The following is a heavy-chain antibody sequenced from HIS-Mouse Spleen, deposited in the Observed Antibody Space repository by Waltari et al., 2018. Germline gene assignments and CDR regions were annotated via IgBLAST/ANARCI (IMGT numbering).Heavy chain of an antibody. CDR3: ASSRIAAAGPIDY. CDR1: GGSISSYY. Sequence: QVQLQESGPGLVKPSETLSLTCTVSGGSISSYYWSWIRQPPGKGLEWIGYIYYSGSTNYNPSLKSRGTISVDTSKNQFSLKLSSVTAADTAVYYCASSRIAAAGPIDYWGQGTLVTVSS. CDR2: IYYSGST. D-gene: IGHD6-13*01. J-gene: IGHJ4*02. V-gene: IGHV4-59*01.